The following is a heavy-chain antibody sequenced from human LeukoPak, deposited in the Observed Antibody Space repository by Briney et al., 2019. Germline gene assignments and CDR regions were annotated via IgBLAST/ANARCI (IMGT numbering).Heavy chain of an antibody. V-gene: IGHV3-30*02. D-gene: IGHD3-22*01. CDR3: ARAGEIPRAGYYYDSSGTGGYFDY. Sequence: GGSLRLSCAASGFTFINYGMHWVRQAPGKGLEWVAIIRYDGTNKYYADSVKGRFTISRDNSKNTLYLQMNSLRAEDTAVYYCARAGEIPRAGYYYDSSGTGGYFDYWGQGTLVTVSS. CDR2: IRYDGTNK. CDR1: GFTFINYG. J-gene: IGHJ4*02.